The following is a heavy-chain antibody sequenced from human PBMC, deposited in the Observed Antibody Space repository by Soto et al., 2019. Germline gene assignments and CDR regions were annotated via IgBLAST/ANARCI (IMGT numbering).Heavy chain of an antibody. V-gene: IGHV4-38-2*01. CDR2: TYYGASS. CDR3: ARSYPNTIFGVVPSRGLDV. J-gene: IGHJ6*04. CDR1: GYSISSGYY. Sequence: SETLSLTCAVSGYSISSGYYWGWIRQPPGKGLEWLGTTYYGASSYYNPSLRSRITILLDASMNQLSLKLSSVTAADTAVYYCARSYPNTIFGVVPSRGLDVWGKGTTVTVSS. D-gene: IGHD3-3*01.